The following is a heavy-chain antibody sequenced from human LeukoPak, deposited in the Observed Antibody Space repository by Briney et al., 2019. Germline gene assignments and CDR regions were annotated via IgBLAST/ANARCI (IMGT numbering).Heavy chain of an antibody. CDR1: GFTFSSYG. D-gene: IGHD1-1*01. V-gene: IGHV3-30*03. J-gene: IGHJ6*03. CDR2: ISYDGSNK. CDR3: ARRNEDYYYYMDV. Sequence: GSLRLSCAASGFTFSSYGMHWVRQAPGKGLEWVAVISYDGSNKYYADSVKGRFTISRDISKNTLYLQMNSLRAEDTAVYYCARRNEDYYYYMDVWGKGTTVTVSS.